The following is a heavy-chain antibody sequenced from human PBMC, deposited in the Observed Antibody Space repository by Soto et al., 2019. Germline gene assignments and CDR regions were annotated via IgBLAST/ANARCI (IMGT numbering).Heavy chain of an antibody. CDR2: IKSKTDGGTT. J-gene: IGHJ4*02. CDR3: TTEQGMSARHVGDDY. V-gene: IGHV3-15*01. CDR1: GFTFSNAW. D-gene: IGHD6-6*01. Sequence: GGSLRLSCAASGFTFSNAWMSWVRQAPGKGLEWVGRIKSKTDGGTTDYAAPVKGRFTISRDDSKNTLYLQMNSLKTEDTAVYYCTTEQGMSARHVGDDYWGQGTLVTVSS.